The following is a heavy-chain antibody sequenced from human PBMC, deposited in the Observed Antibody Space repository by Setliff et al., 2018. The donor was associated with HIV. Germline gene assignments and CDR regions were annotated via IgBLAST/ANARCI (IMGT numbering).Heavy chain of an antibody. Sequence: ASVKVSCKASGGSFTSYTFSWVRQAPGQGLEWMGRIIPIATIAHYAEQFVGRVTITADKSTSTTYMEVSSLRSEDTAVYYCARERPGDHYESTGYQLADWFDPWGQGTLVTVSS. CDR3: ARERPGDHYESTGYQLADWFDP. V-gene: IGHV1-69*04. CDR2: IIPIATIA. D-gene: IGHD3-22*01. J-gene: IGHJ5*02. CDR1: GGSFTSYT.